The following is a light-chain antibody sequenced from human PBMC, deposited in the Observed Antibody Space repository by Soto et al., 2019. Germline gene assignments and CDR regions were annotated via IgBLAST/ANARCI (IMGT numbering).Light chain of an antibody. Sequence: KVMTPSPAPPSVFSGGRGTPPRRPSQSVSSNLAWYQQKPGQAPRLLIYGASTRATGIPARFSGSGSGTEFTLTISSLQSEDFAVYYCQQYNNWPWTFGQGTKV. V-gene: IGKV3-15*01. J-gene: IGKJ1*01. CDR2: GAS. CDR1: QSVSSN. CDR3: QQYNNWPWT.